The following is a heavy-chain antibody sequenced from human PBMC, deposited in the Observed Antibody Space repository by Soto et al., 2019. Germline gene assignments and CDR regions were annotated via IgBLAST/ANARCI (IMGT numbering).Heavy chain of an antibody. CDR3: ARDLTYYDILTGYYKRSFFDY. V-gene: IGHV1-69*01. J-gene: IGHJ4*02. CDR2: IIPIFGTA. Sequence: SVKGSCKASGGTFSSYAISWGRQAPVQGLEWMGGIIPIFGTANYAQKFQGRVTITADESTSTAYMELSSLRSEDTAVYYCARDLTYYDILTGYYKRSFFDYWGQGTLGTVSS. D-gene: IGHD3-9*01. CDR1: GGTFSSYA.